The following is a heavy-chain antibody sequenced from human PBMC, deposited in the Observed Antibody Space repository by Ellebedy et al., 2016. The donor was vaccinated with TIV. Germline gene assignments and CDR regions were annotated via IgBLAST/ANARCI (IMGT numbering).Heavy chain of an antibody. CDR2: LSYGGGTI. CDR3: ARGGRYSGSSPDY. Sequence: GGSLRPSXAASGFNFNNYYMSWIRQAPGKGLEWLSYLSYGGGTISYADSVKGRFTISRDNAKNSLYLQMNTLRDDDTAVYYCARGGRYSGSSPDYWGQGTLVTASS. CDR1: GFNFNNYY. V-gene: IGHV3-11*01. J-gene: IGHJ4*02. D-gene: IGHD1-26*01.